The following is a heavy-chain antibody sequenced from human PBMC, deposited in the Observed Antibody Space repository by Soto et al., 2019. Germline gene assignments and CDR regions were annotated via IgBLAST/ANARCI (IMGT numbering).Heavy chain of an antibody. D-gene: IGHD3-16*01. J-gene: IGHJ3*02. CDR2: IHSDGSAT. V-gene: IGHV3-74*01. Sequence: PGASLRLSCAASGFTFSYYWMHWVRQAPGQGLVWVSRIHSDGSATNYADSVKGRFTISRDNAKNTVYLQMNGLRGDDTAIYYCGRGDLGGFDIWGQGTMVTVSS. CDR1: GFTFSYYW. CDR3: GRGDLGGFDI.